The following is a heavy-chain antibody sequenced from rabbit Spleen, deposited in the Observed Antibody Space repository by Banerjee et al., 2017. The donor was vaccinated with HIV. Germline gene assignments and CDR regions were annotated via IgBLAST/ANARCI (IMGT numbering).Heavy chain of an antibody. D-gene: IGHD1-1*01. V-gene: IGHV1S45*01. CDR3: ARDLPGVIGWNFGW. Sequence: QEQLVESGGGLVQPTGSLTLTCKASGFSFSDREVMCWVRQAPGKGLEWIACINAATGKPVYATWAKGRFTISRTSSTTVTLQMTSLTAADTATYFCARDLPGVIGWNFGWWGPGTLVTVS. CDR1: GFSFSDREV. CDR2: INAATGKP. J-gene: IGHJ4*01.